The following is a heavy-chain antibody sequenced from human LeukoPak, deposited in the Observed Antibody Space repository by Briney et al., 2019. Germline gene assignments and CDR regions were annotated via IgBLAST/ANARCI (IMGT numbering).Heavy chain of an antibody. CDR3: ARGPDIVVVVAATYDAFDI. V-gene: IGHV3-33*01. CDR1: GLTFSSYG. CDR2: IWYDGGNK. D-gene: IGHD2-15*01. J-gene: IGHJ3*02. Sequence: GGSLRLSCAASGLTFSSYGMHWVRQAPGKGLEWVAVIWYDGGNKYYADSVKGRFTISRDNSKNTLYLQMNSLRAEDTAVYYCARGPDIVVVVAATYDAFDIWGQGTMVTVSS.